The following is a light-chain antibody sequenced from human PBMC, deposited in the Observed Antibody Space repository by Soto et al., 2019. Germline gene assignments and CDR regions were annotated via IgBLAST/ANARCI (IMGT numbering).Light chain of an antibody. CDR1: QDIRND. CDR2: GAS. V-gene: IGKV1-6*01. Sequence: AIQMTQSPSSLSASVGDRVTITCRASQDIRNDLGWFQQKPGKAPRLLIYGASSLQSGVPSRFIGSGSGTDFTLTISSLQPEDFATYYCLQDYNHPFTFGQGTKLEIK. J-gene: IGKJ2*01. CDR3: LQDYNHPFT.